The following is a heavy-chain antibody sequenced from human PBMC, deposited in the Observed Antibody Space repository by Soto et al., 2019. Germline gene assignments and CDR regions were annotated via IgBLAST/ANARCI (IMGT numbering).Heavy chain of an antibody. Sequence: SETLSLTCTVSGGSISSNYCTWIRQPPGKGLEGVGYVYNSGSTNYNPSLKSRVTISEDTSKSQFSLKVNSMTAADTAVYYCARYRREAVAGYTLDNWGQGILVTVSS. V-gene: IGHV4-59*01. CDR2: VYNSGST. CDR1: GGSISSNY. J-gene: IGHJ4*02. CDR3: ARYRREAVAGYTLDN. D-gene: IGHD6-13*01.